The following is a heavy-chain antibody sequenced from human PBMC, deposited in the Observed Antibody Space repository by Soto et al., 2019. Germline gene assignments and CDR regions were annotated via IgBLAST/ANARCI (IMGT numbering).Heavy chain of an antibody. D-gene: IGHD3-3*01. CDR1: GGSISSYY. Sequence: SETLSLTCTVSGGSISSYYWSWIRQPPGKGLEWIGYFYYSGSTNYNPSLKSRVTISVDTSKNQFSLKLRSVTAADTAVYYCARVTTSNHYYFDYWGQGTLVTVSS. CDR2: FYYSGST. V-gene: IGHV4-59*01. J-gene: IGHJ4*02. CDR3: ARVTTSNHYYFDY.